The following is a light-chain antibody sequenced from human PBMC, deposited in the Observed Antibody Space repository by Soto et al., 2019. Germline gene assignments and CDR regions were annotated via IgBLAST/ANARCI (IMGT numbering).Light chain of an antibody. V-gene: IGKV1-5*03. CDR3: QQYNSYLWT. Sequence: DIQMTQSPSTLSASVGDRVTNTCRASQSISSWLAWYQQKPGKAPKLLIYKASSLESGVPSRFSGSGSGTEFTLTICSLQPDDFATYYCQQYNSYLWTFGQGTKVDIK. CDR1: QSISSW. J-gene: IGKJ1*01. CDR2: KAS.